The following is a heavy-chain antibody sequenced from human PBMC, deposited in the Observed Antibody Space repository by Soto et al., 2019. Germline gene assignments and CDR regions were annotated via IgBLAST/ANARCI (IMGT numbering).Heavy chain of an antibody. CDR3: ARGYSSGWYEFGPDY. Sequence: PGGSLRLSCVASGFPFSTYGMHWVRQAPGKGLEWVSGINWNGGSTGYADSVKGRFTISRDNAKNSLYLQMNSLRAEDTALYYCARGYSSGWYEFGPDYWGQGTLVTVSS. CDR1: GFPFSTYG. D-gene: IGHD6-19*01. V-gene: IGHV3-20*04. J-gene: IGHJ4*02. CDR2: INWNGGST.